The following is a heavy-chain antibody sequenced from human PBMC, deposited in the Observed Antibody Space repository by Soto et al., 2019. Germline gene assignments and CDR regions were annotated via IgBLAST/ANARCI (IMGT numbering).Heavy chain of an antibody. J-gene: IGHJ4*02. V-gene: IGHV4-59*01. CDR3: ARASIAARRLDY. D-gene: IGHD6-6*01. CDR2: IYYSGST. Sequence: SETLSLTCTVSGGSISSYYWSWIRQPPGKGLEWIGYIYYSGSTNYNPSLKSRVTISVDTSKNQFSLKLSSVTAADTAVYHCARASIAARRLDYWGQGTLVTVSS. CDR1: GGSISSYY.